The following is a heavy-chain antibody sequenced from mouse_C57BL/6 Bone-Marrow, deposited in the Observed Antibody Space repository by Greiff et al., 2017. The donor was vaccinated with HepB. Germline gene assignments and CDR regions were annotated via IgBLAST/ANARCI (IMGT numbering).Heavy chain of an antibody. J-gene: IGHJ4*01. CDR2: ISSGGDYT. V-gene: IGHV5-9-1*02. Sequence: EVLLVESGEGLVKPGGSLKLSCAASGFTFSSYAMSWVRQTPEKRLEWVAYISSGGDYTYYADTVKGRFTLSRDNARNTLYLHMCSLKSEDTAMYYCTREEGYYYAMDYWGQGTSVTVSS. CDR1: GFTFSSYA. CDR3: TREEGYYYAMDY. D-gene: IGHD2-2*01.